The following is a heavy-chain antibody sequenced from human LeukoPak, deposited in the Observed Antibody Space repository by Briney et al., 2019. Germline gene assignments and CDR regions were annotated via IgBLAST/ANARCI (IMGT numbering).Heavy chain of an antibody. CDR1: GFTFDDYA. Sequence: GRSLRLSCAASGFTFDDYAMHWVRQAPGKGLEWVSGISWNSGKIAYAHSVKGRFTISRDNAKSFLYLQMNSLRAEDMALYYCAKDIGDYRAFDMWGQGTMVTVSS. J-gene: IGHJ3*02. CDR2: ISWNSGKI. D-gene: IGHD2-21*02. V-gene: IGHV3-9*03. CDR3: AKDIGDYRAFDM.